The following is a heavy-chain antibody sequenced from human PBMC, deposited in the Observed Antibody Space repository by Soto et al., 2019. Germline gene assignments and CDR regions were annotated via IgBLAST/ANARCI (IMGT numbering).Heavy chain of an antibody. CDR1: GFTFDDYA. D-gene: IGHD1-26*01. CDR3: AKARGMGAIYYYYGMDV. CDR2: ISWNSGSI. V-gene: IGHV3-9*01. J-gene: IGHJ6*02. Sequence: HPGGSLRLSCAASGFTFDDYAMHWVRQAPGKGLEWVSGISWNSGSIGYADSVKGRFTISRDNDKNSLYLQMNSLRAEDTALYYCAKARGMGAIYYYYGMDVWGQGTTVTVSS.